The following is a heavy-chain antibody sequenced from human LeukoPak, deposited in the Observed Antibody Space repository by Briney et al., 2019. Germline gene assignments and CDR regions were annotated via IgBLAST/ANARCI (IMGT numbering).Heavy chain of an antibody. J-gene: IGHJ4*02. Sequence: SETLSLTCTVSGGSISSGGYYWSWIRQHPGKGVEWIGYIYYSGSTYYNPSLKSRVNISVDTSKNQFSLKLSSVTAADTAVYYCARTLRGYSYGLFDYWGQGTLVTVSS. CDR2: IYYSGST. CDR1: GGSISSGGYY. V-gene: IGHV4-31*03. D-gene: IGHD5-18*01. CDR3: ARTLRGYSYGLFDY.